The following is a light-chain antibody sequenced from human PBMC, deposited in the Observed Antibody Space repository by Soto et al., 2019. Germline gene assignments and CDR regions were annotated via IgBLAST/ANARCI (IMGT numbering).Light chain of an antibody. CDR2: GNS. V-gene: IGLV1-40*01. J-gene: IGLJ2*01. CDR1: RANIGAGYD. Sequence: QSVLTQPPSVSGAPGQRVTISCTGSRANIGAGYDVHWYQKVPGTAPKLLIYGNSNRPSGVPDRFSGSKSGTSASLAITGLQAEDEADYYCQSYDSSLSGHVVFGGGTKLTVL. CDR3: QSYDSSLSGHVV.